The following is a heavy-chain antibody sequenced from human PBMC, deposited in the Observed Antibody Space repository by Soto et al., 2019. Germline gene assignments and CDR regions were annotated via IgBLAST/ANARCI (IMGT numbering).Heavy chain of an antibody. J-gene: IGHJ4*02. CDR3: TREWGPSYYYDSSGFNPDS. V-gene: IGHV4-38-2*02. D-gene: IGHD3-22*01. CDR2: INHRGNS. Sequence: ASETLSLTCVVSGYGISTSSYWGWVRQAPGKGLEWIGAINHRGNSYYNSSLKSRVTMSVDTSRNQFSLSLTSVTAADTAIYYCTREWGPSYYYDSSGFNPDSWXQGTLLTVS. CDR1: GYGISTSSY.